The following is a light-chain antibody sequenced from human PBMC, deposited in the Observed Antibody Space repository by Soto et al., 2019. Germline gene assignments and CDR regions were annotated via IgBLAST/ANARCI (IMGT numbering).Light chain of an antibody. J-gene: IGKJ4*01. CDR3: QQYYSTPH. CDR2: WAS. CDR1: QSVLYSSNNKNY. Sequence: DIVMTQSPDSLAVSLGERATINCKSSQSVLYSSNNKNYLAWYQQKPGQPPKLLIYWASTRESGVPDRFSGSGSGTDFTLTISSLRAEDVAVYYCQQYYSTPHFGGGTKVDIK. V-gene: IGKV4-1*01.